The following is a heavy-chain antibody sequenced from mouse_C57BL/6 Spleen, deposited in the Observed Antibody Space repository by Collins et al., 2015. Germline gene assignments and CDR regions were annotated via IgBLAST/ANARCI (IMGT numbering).Heavy chain of an antibody. CDR2: IYPGSNST. J-gene: IGHJ2*01. D-gene: IGHD1-1*01. CDR3: AIYYYFTMDY. Sequence: QVQLQQPGAEFVKPGASVKMSCKASGYTFTSYWITWVKQRPGQGLEWIGDIYPGSNSTNYNEKFKSKATLTVDTSSSTAYMQLSSLTSEDSAVYYCAIYYYFTMDYWGQGTTLTVSS. V-gene: IGHV1-55*01. CDR1: GYTFTSYW.